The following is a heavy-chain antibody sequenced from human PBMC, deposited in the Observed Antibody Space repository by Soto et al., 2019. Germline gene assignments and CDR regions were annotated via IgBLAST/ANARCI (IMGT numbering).Heavy chain of an antibody. J-gene: IGHJ4*02. CDR1: GYTFTSYG. D-gene: IGHD3-3*01. CDR2: ISAYNGNT. V-gene: IGHV1-18*01. Sequence: QVQLVQSGAEVKKPGASVKVSCKASGYTFTSYGISWVRQAPGQGLEWMGWISAYNGNTNYAQKLQGRVTMTTDTSTSAAYMELRSLRSDDTAVYYCARETRVVIIPPYFDYWGQGTLVTVSS. CDR3: ARETRVVIIPPYFDY.